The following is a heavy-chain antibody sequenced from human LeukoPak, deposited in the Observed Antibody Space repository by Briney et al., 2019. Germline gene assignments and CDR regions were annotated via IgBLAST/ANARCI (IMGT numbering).Heavy chain of an antibody. V-gene: IGHV1-2*02. CDR3: ARARSTEKYSEPFDY. CDR2: INPNSGGT. J-gene: IGHJ4*02. D-gene: IGHD2-15*01. CDR1: GYTFTGYY. Sequence: ASVKVSCKASGYTFTGYYMHWVRQAPGQGLEWIGWINPNSGGTNYAQKFQGRVTMTRDTSISTAYMELSRLRSDDTAVYYCARARSTEKYSEPFDYWGQGTLVTVSS.